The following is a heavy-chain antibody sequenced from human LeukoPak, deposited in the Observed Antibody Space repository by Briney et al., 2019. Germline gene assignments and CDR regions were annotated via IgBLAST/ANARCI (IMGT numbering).Heavy chain of an antibody. Sequence: GGSLRLSCAASGFAVSSNYMSWVRQAPGKGLEWVSIIYSGGSTYYADSVKGRFTISRHNSKNTLYLQMNSLRAEDTAVYYCAREVGGSAFDIWGQGTMVTVSS. D-gene: IGHD3-16*01. CDR2: IYSGGST. CDR1: GFAVSSNY. CDR3: AREVGGSAFDI. V-gene: IGHV3-53*04. J-gene: IGHJ3*02.